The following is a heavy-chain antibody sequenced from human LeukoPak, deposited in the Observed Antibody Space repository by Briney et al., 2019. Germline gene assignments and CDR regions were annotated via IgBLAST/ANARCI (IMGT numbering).Heavy chain of an antibody. D-gene: IGHD3-10*01. Sequence: GGSLRLSCAASGFTFSSYAMSWVRQAPGKGLEWVSAISGSGGSTYYADSVKGRFTISRDNSKNTLYLQMNSLRAEDTAVYYCAKDPMVRGVRVPGISFDYWGQGTLVTVPS. J-gene: IGHJ4*02. CDR2: ISGSGGST. CDR3: AKDPMVRGVRVPGISFDY. CDR1: GFTFSSYA. V-gene: IGHV3-23*01.